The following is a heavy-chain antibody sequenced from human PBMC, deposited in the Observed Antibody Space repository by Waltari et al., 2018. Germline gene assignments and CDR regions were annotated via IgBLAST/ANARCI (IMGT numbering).Heavy chain of an antibody. D-gene: IGHD3-16*01. CDR3: ARVLGIQRGLDAFDI. V-gene: IGHV1-69*05. CDR1: GGTFSSYA. J-gene: IGHJ3*02. CDR2: IIPIFGTA. Sequence: QVQLVQSGAEVKKPGSSVKVSCKASGGTFSSYAISWVRQAPGQGLEWMGGIIPIFGTANYAQKFQGRVTMTTDTSTSTAYMELRSLRSDDTAVYYCARVLGIQRGLDAFDIWGQGTMVTVSS.